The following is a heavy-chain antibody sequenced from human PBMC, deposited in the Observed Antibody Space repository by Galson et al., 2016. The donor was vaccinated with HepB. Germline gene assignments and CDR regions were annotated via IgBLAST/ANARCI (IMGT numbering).Heavy chain of an antibody. V-gene: IGHV4-38-2*02. CDR2: IFHSGST. D-gene: IGHD4-17*01. Sequence: LSLTCTVSGYSISSGYYWGWIRQPPGRGLEWIGSIFHSGSTYYNPPLKSRVTISVDTSRNQFSLKLSSVTAADTAVYYCARDPAIIDYGDYGPPFDYWGQGTLVTVSS. CDR1: GYSISSGYY. J-gene: IGHJ4*02. CDR3: ARDPAIIDYGDYGPPFDY.